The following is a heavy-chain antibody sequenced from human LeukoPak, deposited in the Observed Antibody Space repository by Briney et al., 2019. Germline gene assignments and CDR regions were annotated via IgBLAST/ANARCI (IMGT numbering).Heavy chain of an antibody. CDR3: ARGWVYSNYGNWFDP. Sequence: SETLSLTCTVSGYSISSGYYWGWIRQPPGKGLEWIGSIYHSGSTYYNPSLKSRVTISVDTSKNQFSLKLSSGTAADTAVYYCARGWVYSNYGNWFDPWGQGTLVTVSS. V-gene: IGHV4-38-2*02. CDR1: GYSISSGYY. J-gene: IGHJ5*02. D-gene: IGHD4-11*01. CDR2: IYHSGST.